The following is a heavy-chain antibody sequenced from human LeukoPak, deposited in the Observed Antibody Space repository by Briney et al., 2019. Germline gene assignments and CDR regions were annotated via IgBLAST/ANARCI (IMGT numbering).Heavy chain of an antibody. V-gene: IGHV3-33*01. CDR3: ARDRSMSGWYIDL. J-gene: IGHJ2*01. CDR1: GFTFSSYG. Sequence: GGSLRLSCAASGFTFSSYGMHWVRQAPGKGLEWVAVIWYDGSNKYYPDSVQGRFTISRDNSKNTLYLQVNSLRAEDAAVYYCARDRSMSGWYIDLWGRGTLVTVSS. D-gene: IGHD2/OR15-2a*01. CDR2: IWYDGSNK.